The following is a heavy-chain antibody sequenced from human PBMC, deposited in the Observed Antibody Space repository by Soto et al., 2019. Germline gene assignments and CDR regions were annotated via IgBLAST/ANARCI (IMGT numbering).Heavy chain of an antibody. Sequence: QVHLVQSGAEVKKPGASVKVSCKGSGYTFTSYGITWVRQAPGQGIEWMGWISAHNGNTDYAQKLQGRVTVTRDTSTSTAYKELRSLRSDDTAVYYCARGRYGDYWGQGALVTVSS. V-gene: IGHV1-18*01. CDR3: ARGRYGDY. CDR2: ISAHNGNT. J-gene: IGHJ4*02. CDR1: GYTFTSYG. D-gene: IGHD1-1*01.